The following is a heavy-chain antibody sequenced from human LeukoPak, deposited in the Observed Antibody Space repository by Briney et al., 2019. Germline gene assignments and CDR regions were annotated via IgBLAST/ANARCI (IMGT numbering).Heavy chain of an antibody. D-gene: IGHD3-16*01. CDR2: IYYSGST. Sequence: PSETLSLTCTVSGGSISRGGYYWSWIRQHPGKGPEWIGYIYYSGSTYYNPSLKSRVTISVDTSKNQFSLKLSSVTAADTAGYYCARAPYGGGYYYYAMDVWGQGTTVTVSS. V-gene: IGHV4-31*03. CDR3: ARAPYGGGYYYYAMDV. J-gene: IGHJ6*02. CDR1: GGSISRGGYY.